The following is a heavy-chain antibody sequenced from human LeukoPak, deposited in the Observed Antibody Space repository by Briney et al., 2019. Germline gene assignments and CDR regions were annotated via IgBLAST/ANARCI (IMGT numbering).Heavy chain of an antibody. J-gene: IGHJ3*02. CDR3: ARGGTDIVATIEPFDI. Sequence: GGSLRLSCAASGFTFSSYAMSWVRQAPGKGLEWVSAISGSGGSTYYADSVKGRFTISRDNSKNTLYLQMNSLRAEDTAVYYCARGGTDIVATIEPFDIWGQGTMVTVSS. CDR2: ISGSGGST. D-gene: IGHD5-12*01. V-gene: IGHV3-23*01. CDR1: GFTFSSYA.